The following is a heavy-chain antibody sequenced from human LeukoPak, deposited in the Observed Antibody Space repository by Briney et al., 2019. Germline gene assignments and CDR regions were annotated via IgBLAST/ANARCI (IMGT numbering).Heavy chain of an antibody. CDR1: GFTVGSNS. J-gene: IGHJ4*02. CDR3: AREAYYYGSGNFYFDY. D-gene: IGHD3-10*01. CDR2: IYSGGST. V-gene: IGHV3-66*02. Sequence: GGSLRLSCAASGFTVGSNSKSWVRQAPGKGLEWVSLIYSGGSTYYADSVKGRFTISRDSSKNTLYLQMNSLRAEDTAVYYCAREAYYYGSGNFYFDYWGQGTLVTVSS.